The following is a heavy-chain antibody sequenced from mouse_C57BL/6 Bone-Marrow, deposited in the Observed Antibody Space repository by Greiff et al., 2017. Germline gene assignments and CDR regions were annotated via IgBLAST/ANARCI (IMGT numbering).Heavy chain of an antibody. D-gene: IGHD3-2*02. V-gene: IGHV1-82*01. CDR1: GYAFSSSW. J-gene: IGHJ3*01. CDR3: ARGGSSGPLAY. Sequence: QVQLKQSGPELVKPGASVKISCKASGYAFSSSWMNWVKQRPGKGLEWIGRIYPGDGATNYNGKFKGKATLTADKSSSTAYMQLSSLTSEDSAVYFCARGGSSGPLAYWGQGTLVTVSA. CDR2: IYPGDGAT.